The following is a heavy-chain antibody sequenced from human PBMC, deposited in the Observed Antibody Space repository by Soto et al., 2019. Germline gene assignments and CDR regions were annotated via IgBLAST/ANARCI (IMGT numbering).Heavy chain of an antibody. Sequence: EVQLLESGGGLVQPGGSLRLSCAASGFTFGNYAMIWVRQAPGKGLEWVSTISGGGDGTYYADSVRGRFTISRENSRNTVYLQMNSLRAEDTAVYYCAKKGLGSHATYCSTGDCHYAFDIWGQGTMVTVSS. V-gene: IGHV3-23*01. J-gene: IGHJ3*02. D-gene: IGHD2-15*01. CDR3: AKKGLGSHATYCSTGDCHYAFDI. CDR2: ISGGGDGT. CDR1: GFTFGNYA.